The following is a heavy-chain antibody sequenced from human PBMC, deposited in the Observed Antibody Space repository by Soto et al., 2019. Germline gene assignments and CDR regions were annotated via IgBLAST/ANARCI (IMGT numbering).Heavy chain of an antibody. Sequence: VASVKVSCKASGYTFTSYAMHWVRQAPGQRLEWMGWINAGNGNTKYSQKFQGRVTITRDTSASTAYMELSSLRSEDTAVYYCARDFMMTTVTQCFFDIWGQGTMVTVSS. CDR1: GYTFTSYA. CDR3: ARDFMMTTVTQCFFDI. D-gene: IGHD4-17*01. CDR2: INAGNGNT. V-gene: IGHV1-3*01. J-gene: IGHJ3*02.